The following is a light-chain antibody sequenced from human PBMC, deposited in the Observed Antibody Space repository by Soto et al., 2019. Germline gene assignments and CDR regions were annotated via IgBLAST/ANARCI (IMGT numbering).Light chain of an antibody. CDR1: QSISSW. J-gene: IGKJ1*01. CDR3: QQYNSYPWT. Sequence: DIQMTQSPSTLSASVGVRVTITCRASQSISSWLAWYQQKPGKAPKLLIYDASSLESGVPSRFSGSGSGTEFTRTITSLQPDDFATYYCQQYNSYPWTFGQGTKVEIK. V-gene: IGKV1-5*01. CDR2: DAS.